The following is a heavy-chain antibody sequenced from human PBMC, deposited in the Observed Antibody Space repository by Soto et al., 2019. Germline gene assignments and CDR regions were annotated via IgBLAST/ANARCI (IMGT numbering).Heavy chain of an antibody. J-gene: IGHJ6*03. CDR1: GGSFSGYY. CDR3: ARGKRITIFGSSLGYYYYMDV. Sequence: SETLSLTCAVYGGSFSGYYWSWIRQPPGKGLEWIGEINHSGSTNYNPSLKSRVTISVDTSKNQFSLKLSSVTAADTAVYYCARGKRITIFGSSLGYYYYMDVWGKGTTVTVSS. V-gene: IGHV4-34*01. D-gene: IGHD3-3*01. CDR2: INHSGST.